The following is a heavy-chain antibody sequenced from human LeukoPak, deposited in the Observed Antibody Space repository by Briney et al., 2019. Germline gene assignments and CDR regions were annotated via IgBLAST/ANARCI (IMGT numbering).Heavy chain of an antibody. CDR2: IYYSGST. Sequence: SETLSLTCTVSGGSISSGSYYWSWIRQPAGKGLEWIGYIYYSGSTNYNPSLKSRVTISVDTSKNQFSLKLSSVTAADTAVYYRARVPFSGYVDYWGQGTLVTVSS. V-gene: IGHV4-61*10. J-gene: IGHJ4*02. CDR1: GGSISSGSYY. CDR3: ARVPFSGYVDY. D-gene: IGHD3-22*01.